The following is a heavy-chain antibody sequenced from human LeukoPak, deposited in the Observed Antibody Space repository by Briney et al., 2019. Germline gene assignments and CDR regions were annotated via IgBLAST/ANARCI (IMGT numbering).Heavy chain of an antibody. V-gene: IGHV4-61*01. Sequence: SGTLSLTCTVSGGSVSSGTYYWSWIRQPPGKGLEWIGYIYYSGSTNYNPSLKSRVTISVDTSKNQFFLKLSSVTAADTAVYYCARDRVRGNSNPFFDYWGQGTLVTVSS. D-gene: IGHD4-11*01. CDR3: ARDRVRGNSNPFFDY. J-gene: IGHJ4*02. CDR2: IYYSGST. CDR1: GGSVSSGTYY.